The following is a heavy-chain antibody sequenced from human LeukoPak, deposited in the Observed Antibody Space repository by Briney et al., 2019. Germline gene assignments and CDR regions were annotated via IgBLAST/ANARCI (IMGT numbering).Heavy chain of an antibody. Sequence: SGPTLVKPTQTLTLTCTFSGFSLSTSGVGVGWIRQPPGKALEWLALIYWDDDKRYSPSLKSRLTITKDTSKNQVVLTMTNMDPVDTATYYCAHRDVYGGNSVGAFDIWGQGTMVTVSS. CDR1: GFSLSTSGVG. V-gene: IGHV2-5*02. D-gene: IGHD4-23*01. J-gene: IGHJ3*02. CDR2: IYWDDDK. CDR3: AHRDVYGGNSVGAFDI.